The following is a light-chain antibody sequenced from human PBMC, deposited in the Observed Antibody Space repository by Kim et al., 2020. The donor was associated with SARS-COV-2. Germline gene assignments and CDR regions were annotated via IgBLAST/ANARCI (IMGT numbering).Light chain of an antibody. CDR2: KAS. CDR1: QSVSTW. J-gene: IGKJ1*01. CDR3: QQYYSYRT. Sequence: DIPMTQSPSTLSASVGDRVTITCRASQSVSTWLAWYQQKPGKAPRLLIYKASTLGSGVPSRFSGSGSGTEFTLTISSLQPDDFATYYCQQYYSYRTFGQGTKVEIK. V-gene: IGKV1-5*03.